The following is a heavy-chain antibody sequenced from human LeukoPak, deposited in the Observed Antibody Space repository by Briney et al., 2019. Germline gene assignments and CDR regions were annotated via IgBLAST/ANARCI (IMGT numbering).Heavy chain of an antibody. CDR1: GGSISSGSYY. CDR2: IYTSGST. CDR3: ARDRYSSGWYVDY. J-gene: IGHJ4*02. D-gene: IGHD6-19*01. V-gene: IGHV4-61*02. Sequence: PSETLSLTCTVSGGSISSGSYYWSWIRQPAGKGLEWIGRIYTSGSTNYNPSLKSRVTISVDTSKNQFSLKLSSVTAADTAVYYCARDRYSSGWYVDYWGQGTLVTVSS.